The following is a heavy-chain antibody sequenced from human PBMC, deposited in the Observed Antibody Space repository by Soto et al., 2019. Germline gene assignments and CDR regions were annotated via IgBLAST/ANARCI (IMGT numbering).Heavy chain of an antibody. D-gene: IGHD3-10*01. CDR1: GGSISSYY. CDR2: IYYSGST. CDR3: ARHPRGRGWFDP. J-gene: IGHJ5*02. V-gene: IGHV4-59*08. Sequence: SETLSLTCTVSGGSISSYYWSWIRQPPGKGLEWIGYIYYSGSTNYNPSLKSRVTISVDTSKNQFSLKLSSVTAADTAVYYCARHPRGRGWFDPWGQGTLVTVSS.